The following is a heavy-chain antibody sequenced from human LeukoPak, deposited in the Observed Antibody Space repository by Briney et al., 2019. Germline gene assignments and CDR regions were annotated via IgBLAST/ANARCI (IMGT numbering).Heavy chain of an antibody. D-gene: IGHD6-13*01. CDR2: ISSSGSTI. V-gene: IGHV3-48*03. J-gene: IGHJ4*02. Sequence: PGGSLRLSCAASGFTFSSYEMNWVRQAPGKGLEWVSYISSSGSTIYYADSVKGRFTISRDNAKNSLYLQMNSLRAEDTAVYYCAKAFNGYSSSCPGYWGQGTLVTVSS. CDR3: AKAFNGYSSSCPGY. CDR1: GFTFSSYE.